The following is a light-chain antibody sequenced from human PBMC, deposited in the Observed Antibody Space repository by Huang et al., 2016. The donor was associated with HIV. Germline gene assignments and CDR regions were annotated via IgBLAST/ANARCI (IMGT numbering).Light chain of an antibody. J-gene: IGKJ5*01. CDR2: WAS. V-gene: IGKV4-1*01. CDR1: QSVLYSSNNKNY. CDR3: QQYYSIPIT. Sequence: DIVMTQSPDSLAVSLGERATINCKSSQSVLYSSNNKNYLAWYQQKPGQPPKLIIYWASTRESGVPDRFSGSGSGTDFTLTISSLQAEDVAVYYCQQYYSIPITFGQGTRLEIK.